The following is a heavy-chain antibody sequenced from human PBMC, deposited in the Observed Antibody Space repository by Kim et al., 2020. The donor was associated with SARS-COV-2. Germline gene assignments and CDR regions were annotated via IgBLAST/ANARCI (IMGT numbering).Heavy chain of an antibody. J-gene: IGHJ3*02. CDR3: VWGLRLGELSLDDAFDI. D-gene: IGHD3-16*02. V-gene: IGHV1-69*13. Sequence: SVKVSCKASGGTFSSYAISWVRQAPGQGLEWMGGIIPIFGTANYAQKFQGRVTITADESTSTAYMELSSLRSEDTAVYYCVWGLRLGELSLDDAFDIWGQGTMVTVSS. CDR1: GGTFSSYA. CDR2: IIPIFGTA.